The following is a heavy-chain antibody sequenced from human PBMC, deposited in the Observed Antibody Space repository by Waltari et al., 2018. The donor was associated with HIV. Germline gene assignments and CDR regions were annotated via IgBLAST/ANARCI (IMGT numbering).Heavy chain of an antibody. CDR2: IRSDTDTI. Sequence: QVQLVESGGGLVNPGGSLRLSCATSGFTFSGYYLTWIRQAPGKGLEWVSYIRSDTDTIYYADSVKGRFTISRDNAKNSLYLQMNRLSVEDTAVYYCARLKYSSGFFDYWGQGALVTVSS. D-gene: IGHD6-19*01. CDR1: GFTFSGYY. V-gene: IGHV3-11*01. CDR3: ARLKYSSGFFDY. J-gene: IGHJ4*02.